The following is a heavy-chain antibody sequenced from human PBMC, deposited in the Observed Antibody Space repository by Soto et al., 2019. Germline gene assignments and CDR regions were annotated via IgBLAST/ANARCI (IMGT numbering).Heavy chain of an antibody. V-gene: IGHV4-59*01. Sequence: LSLTCRVSTGSINGYYWNWIRQSPGKGLEWIAFIYSSGSTNYNPSLKSRATISVDRSKNQVSLKLTSVTAADTAVYYCARGKRDSTSCLDVWGQGTTVTVSS. CDR2: IYSSGST. CDR1: TGSINGYY. D-gene: IGHD2-2*01. J-gene: IGHJ6*02. CDR3: ARGKRDSTSCLDV.